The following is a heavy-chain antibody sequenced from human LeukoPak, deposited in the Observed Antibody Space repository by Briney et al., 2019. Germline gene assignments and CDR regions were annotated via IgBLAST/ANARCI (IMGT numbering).Heavy chain of an antibody. J-gene: IGHJ1*01. V-gene: IGHV3-74*01. CDR2: INNDGSTT. Sequence: GGSLRLSCAASGFTFSSYWMHWVRQAPGKGLMWVSRINNDGSTTNYADSVKGRFTISRDNAKNTLYLQMNSLRAEDTAVYYCARDSRLSVGVVIIPGEYFQHWGQGTLVTVSS. CDR1: GFTFSSYW. CDR3: ARDSRLSVGVVIIPGEYFQH. D-gene: IGHD3-3*01.